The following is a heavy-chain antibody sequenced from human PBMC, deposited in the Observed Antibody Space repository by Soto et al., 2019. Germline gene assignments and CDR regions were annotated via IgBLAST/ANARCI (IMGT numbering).Heavy chain of an antibody. J-gene: IGHJ4*02. CDR3: ARGNDILTGCDY. Sequence: SEPLSLTCTVSGGSTGSGDYYWSWIRQPPGKGLEWIGYLHYSGSTYYNPSLKRRVTISVDTSKNQFSLKLSSVTAADTAVYYCARGNDILTGCDYWGQGTLVTVSS. CDR2: LHYSGST. CDR1: GGSTGSGDYY. D-gene: IGHD3-9*01. V-gene: IGHV4-30-4*01.